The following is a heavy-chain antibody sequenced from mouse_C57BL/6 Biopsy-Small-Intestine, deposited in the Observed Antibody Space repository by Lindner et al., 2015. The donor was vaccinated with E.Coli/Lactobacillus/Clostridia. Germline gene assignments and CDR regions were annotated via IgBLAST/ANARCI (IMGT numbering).Heavy chain of an antibody. J-gene: IGHJ1*03. Sequence: VQLQESGPELVKPGASVKISCKASGYSFTGYYMNWVKQSPEKSLEWIGEINPSTGGTTYNQKFKAKATLTVDKPSSTAYMQLSSLTSEDSAVYYCASGGNYYGSSPYWYFDVWGTGTTVTVSS. V-gene: IGHV1-42*01. CDR2: INPSTGGT. D-gene: IGHD1-1*01. CDR1: GYSFTGYY. CDR3: ASGGNYYGSSPYWYFDV.